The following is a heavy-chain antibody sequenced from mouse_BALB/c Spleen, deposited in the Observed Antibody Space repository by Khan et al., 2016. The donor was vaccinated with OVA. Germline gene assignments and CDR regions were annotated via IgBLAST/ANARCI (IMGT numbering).Heavy chain of an antibody. J-gene: IGHJ2*01. CDR2: INPTSGYT. V-gene: IGHV1-4*01. CDR3: TRDRIDY. CDR1: GYTFTTYC. Sequence: QVQLKQSGAELVTPWASVNISCKASGYTFTTYCMHWVHQTPGQGLEWIGYINPTSGYTYYNEKIKDRTTLTADKTSSTEYRQLSSLTSEDSAVYYYTRDRIDYWGQGTTLTVSS.